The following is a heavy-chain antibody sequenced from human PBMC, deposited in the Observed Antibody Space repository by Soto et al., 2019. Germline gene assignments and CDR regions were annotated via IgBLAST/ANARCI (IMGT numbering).Heavy chain of an antibody. Sequence: EASVKVSCTASGYTFTIYYMHWVRQAPGQGLEWMGIINPSGGSTSYAQKFQGRVTMTRDTSTSTVYMELSSLRSEDTAVYYCAREKKGIAVAASYYYYGMDVWGQGTTVTVSS. J-gene: IGHJ6*02. V-gene: IGHV1-46*01. CDR3: AREKKGIAVAASYYYYGMDV. D-gene: IGHD6-19*01. CDR2: INPSGGST. CDR1: GYTFTIYY.